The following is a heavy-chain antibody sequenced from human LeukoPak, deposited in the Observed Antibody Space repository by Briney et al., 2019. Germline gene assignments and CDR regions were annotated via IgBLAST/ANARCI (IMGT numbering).Heavy chain of an antibody. D-gene: IGHD3-10*01. CDR1: GGSISSYY. CDR3: ARWFGELYPWFDP. CDR2: IYYSGST. V-gene: IGHV4-59*01. Sequence: SETLSLTCTVSGGSISSYYWSWIRQPPGKGLEWIGYIYYSGSTNYNPSLKSRVTISVDTSKNQFFLKLSSVTAADTAVYYCARWFGELYPWFDPWGQGTLVTVSS. J-gene: IGHJ5*02.